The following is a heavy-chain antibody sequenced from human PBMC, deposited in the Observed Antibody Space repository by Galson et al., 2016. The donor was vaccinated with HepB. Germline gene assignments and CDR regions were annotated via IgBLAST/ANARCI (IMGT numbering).Heavy chain of an antibody. J-gene: IGHJ6*02. CDR2: ISGYNGNT. CDR1: GYAYINYG. D-gene: IGHD2-2*01. CDR3: ARGRAPGRYCTSTNCYVYYGMDV. Sequence: SVKVSCKASGYAYINYGITWVRQAPGQGLEWMGWISGYNGNTNYAQKLQGRVTMTTDTSTSTAYMELRSLRSDDPAVYYCARGRAPGRYCTSTNCYVYYGMDVWGQGTTVTVSS. V-gene: IGHV1-18*01.